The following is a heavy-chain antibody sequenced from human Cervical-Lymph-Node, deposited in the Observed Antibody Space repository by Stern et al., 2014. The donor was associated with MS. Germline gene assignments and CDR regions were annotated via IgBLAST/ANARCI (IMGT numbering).Heavy chain of an antibody. CDR1: GYIFTTHW. CDR2: IYPGDSDA. Sequence: EVHLVESGAAVKKPGESLKISCQGSGYIFTTHWIAWVRQMPGKGLEWMGTIYPGDSDARYSPSLLGQVTISADKSTNTVHLQWRSLKASDTAMYYCARQRESSSYFDASDMWGQGTVVIVSS. D-gene: IGHD2-2*01. J-gene: IGHJ3*02. CDR3: ARQRESSSYFDASDM. V-gene: IGHV5-51*01.